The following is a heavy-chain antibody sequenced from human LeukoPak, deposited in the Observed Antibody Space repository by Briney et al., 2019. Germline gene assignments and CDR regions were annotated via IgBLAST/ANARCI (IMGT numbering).Heavy chain of an antibody. D-gene: IGHD3-10*01. J-gene: IGHJ4*02. V-gene: IGHV3-53*01. Sequence: PGRSLRLSCAASGFNVSSNYMSWVRHAPGRGLEWVSVIYAGGRTYYADSVKGRFIISRDKSKNTVYLQLSSLRAEDTAMYYCTRDGPYGSGDYFDSWGPGTLVIVSS. CDR3: TRDGPYGSGDYFDS. CDR2: IYAGGRT. CDR1: GFNVSSNY.